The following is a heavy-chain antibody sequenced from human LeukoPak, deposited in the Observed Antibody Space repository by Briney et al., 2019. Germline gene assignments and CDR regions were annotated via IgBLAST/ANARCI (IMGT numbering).Heavy chain of an antibody. J-gene: IGHJ4*02. CDR1: GGSINSYY. V-gene: IGHV4-38-2*02. CDR2: IYHSGST. Sequence: SETLSLTCTVSGGSINSYYWGWIRQPPGKGLEWIGSIYHSGSTYYNPSLKSRVTISIDTSKNQFSLKVSSVTATDTAVYYCARLFDYWGQGTLVTVSS. CDR3: ARLFDY.